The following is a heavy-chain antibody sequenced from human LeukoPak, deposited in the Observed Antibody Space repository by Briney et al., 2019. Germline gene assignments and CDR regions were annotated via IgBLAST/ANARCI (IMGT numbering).Heavy chain of an antibody. D-gene: IGHD5-18*01. CDR2: IYYSGST. V-gene: IGHV4-59*12. CDR3: AKTQPRGYSYGPGSDY. CDR1: GGSISSYY. J-gene: IGHJ4*02. Sequence: KPSETLSLTCTVSGGSISSYYWSWIRQPPGKGLEWIGYIYYSGSTNYNPSLKSRVTISVDTSKNQFSLKLSSVTAADTAVYYCAKTQPRGYSYGPGSDYWGQGTLVTVSS.